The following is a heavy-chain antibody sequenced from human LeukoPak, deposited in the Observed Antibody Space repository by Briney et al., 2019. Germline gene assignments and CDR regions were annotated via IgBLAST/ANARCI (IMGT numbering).Heavy chain of an antibody. CDR3: ASGYSYGPWDYYYMDV. J-gene: IGHJ6*03. D-gene: IGHD5-18*01. V-gene: IGHV1-69*13. CDR1: GGTFSSYA. CDR2: IIPIFGTA. Sequence: SVKVSCKASGGTFSSYAISWVRQAPGQGLEWMGGIIPIFGTANYAQKFQGRVTITADESTSAAYMELSSLRSEDTAVYYCASGYSYGPWDYYYMDVWGKGTTVTISS.